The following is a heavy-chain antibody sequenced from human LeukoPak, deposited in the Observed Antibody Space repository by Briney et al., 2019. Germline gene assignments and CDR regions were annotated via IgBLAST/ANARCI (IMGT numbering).Heavy chain of an antibody. CDR2: IWSDGTNS. Sequence: GRSLRLSRAASGFIYSHYGMHWVRQAPGKGLEWVAVIWSDGTNSFYAGSVKGRFTISRDNSQRTLFLQMNSLRVEDTAMYYCVRDAQRGFDYSNSLRYWGHGTLVTVSS. V-gene: IGHV3-33*08. CDR3: VRDAQRGFDYSNSLRY. J-gene: IGHJ4*01. D-gene: IGHD4-11*01. CDR1: GFIYSHYG.